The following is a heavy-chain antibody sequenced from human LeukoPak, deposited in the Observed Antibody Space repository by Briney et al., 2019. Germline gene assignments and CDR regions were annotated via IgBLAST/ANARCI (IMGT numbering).Heavy chain of an antibody. V-gene: IGHV1-2*02. CDR3: AIRSNNYDSSGYYY. CDR2: INPNSGGI. D-gene: IGHD3-22*01. J-gene: IGHJ4*02. Sequence: ASVKVSCKASGYTFTGYYMHWVRQAPGQGLEWMGWINPNSGGINYAQKFQGRVTMTRDTSISTAYMELSRLRSDDTAVYYCAIRSNNYDSSGYYYWGQGTLVTVSS. CDR1: GYTFTGYY.